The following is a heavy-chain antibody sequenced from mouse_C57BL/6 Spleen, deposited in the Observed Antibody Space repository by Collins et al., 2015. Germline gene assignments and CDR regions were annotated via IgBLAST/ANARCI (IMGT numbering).Heavy chain of an antibody. D-gene: IGHD2-2*01. V-gene: IGHV5-4*02. CDR3: ARDGYDAY. J-gene: IGHJ3*01. CDR2: ISDGGSYT. CDR1: GFTFSDYY. Sequence: EVQLVESGGGLVKPGGSLKLSCAASGFTFSDYYMYWVRQTPEKRLEWVATISDGGSYTYYPDSVKGRFTISRDNAKNNLYLQMSSLKSEDTAMYYCARDGYDAYWGQGTLVTVSA.